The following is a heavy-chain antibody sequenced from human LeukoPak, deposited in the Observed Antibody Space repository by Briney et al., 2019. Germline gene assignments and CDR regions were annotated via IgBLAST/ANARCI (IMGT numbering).Heavy chain of an antibody. CDR2: ISSSSSTI. J-gene: IGHJ4*02. V-gene: IGHV3-48*01. CDR1: GFTFSSYS. D-gene: IGHD1-7*01. CDR3: ARDNWNYALPFDY. Sequence: GGSLRLSCAASGFTFSSYSMNWVRQAPGKGLEWVSYISSSSSTIYYADSVKGRFTISRDDAKNLLYLQMNSLRAEDTAVYYCARDNWNYALPFDYWGQGTLVTVSS.